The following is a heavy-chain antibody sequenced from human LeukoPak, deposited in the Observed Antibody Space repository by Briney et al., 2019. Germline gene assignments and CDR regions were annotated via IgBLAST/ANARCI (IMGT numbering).Heavy chain of an antibody. J-gene: IGHJ4*02. V-gene: IGHV3-23*01. CDR1: GFTFSSYA. Sequence: GGSLRLSCAASGFTFSSYAMSWVRQAPGKGLEWVSAISGSGGSTYYADSVKGRFTISRDNSKNTLYLQMNSLRAEDTAIYYCAKDPTAGGYGDYDYFDYWGQGTLATVSS. D-gene: IGHD4-17*01. CDR3: AKDPTAGGYGDYDYFDY. CDR2: ISGSGGST.